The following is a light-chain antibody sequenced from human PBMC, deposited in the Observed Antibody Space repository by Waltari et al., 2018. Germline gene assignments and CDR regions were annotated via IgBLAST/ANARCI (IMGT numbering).Light chain of an antibody. Sequence: DVQISQSPSSLSASSGERGTITGQASQDITNDLNWYQQKPGKAPNLLIYATSNLESGVPSRFSESGSGTLFTFTISNLQPEDIATYYCQQYDSLPLTFGPGTTVDV. CDR2: ATS. CDR3: QQYDSLPLT. J-gene: IGKJ3*01. V-gene: IGKV1-33*01. CDR1: QDITND.